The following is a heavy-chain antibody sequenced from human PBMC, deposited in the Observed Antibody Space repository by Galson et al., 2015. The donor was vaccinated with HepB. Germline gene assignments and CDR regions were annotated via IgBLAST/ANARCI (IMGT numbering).Heavy chain of an antibody. D-gene: IGHD6-13*01. CDR3: ARDGYPQGIAAAGPDY. V-gene: IGHV3-21*01. CDR1: GFTFSSYS. CDR2: ISSSSSYI. J-gene: IGHJ4*02. Sequence: SLRLSCAASGFTFSSYSMNWVRQAPGKGLEWVSSISSSSSYIYYADSVKGRFTISRDNAKNSLYLQMNSLRAEDTAVYYCARDGYPQGIAAAGPDYWGQGTLVTVSS.